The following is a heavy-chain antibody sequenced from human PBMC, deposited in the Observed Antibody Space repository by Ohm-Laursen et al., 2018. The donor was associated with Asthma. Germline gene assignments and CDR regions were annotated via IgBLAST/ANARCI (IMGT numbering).Heavy chain of an antibody. V-gene: IGHV3-23*01. CDR1: GFTFSSYA. Sequence: SLRLSCTASGFTFSSYAMSWVRQAPGKGLEWVSAISGSGGSTYYADSVKGRFTISRDNSKNTLYLQMNSLRAEDTAVYYRAARPDYYDSYDAFDIWGQGTMVTVSS. CDR2: ISGSGGST. CDR3: AARPDYYDSYDAFDI. J-gene: IGHJ3*02. D-gene: IGHD3-22*01.